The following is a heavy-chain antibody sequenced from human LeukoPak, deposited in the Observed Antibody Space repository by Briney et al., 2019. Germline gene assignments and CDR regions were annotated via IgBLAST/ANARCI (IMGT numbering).Heavy chain of an antibody. CDR2: ISSSSSYI. CDR1: GFTFSSYS. D-gene: IGHD5-12*01. Sequence: GGSLRLSCASSGFTFSSYSMNWVRQAPGKGLEWVSSISSSSSYIYYADSVKGRFTISRDNAKNSLYLQMNSLRAEDTAVYYCARAMRSGYDYWGQGTLVTVSS. V-gene: IGHV3-21*01. J-gene: IGHJ4*02. CDR3: ARAMRSGYDY.